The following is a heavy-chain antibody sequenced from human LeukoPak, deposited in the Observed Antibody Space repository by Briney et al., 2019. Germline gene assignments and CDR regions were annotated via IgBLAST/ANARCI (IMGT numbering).Heavy chain of an antibody. CDR3: ARDHDYGDYYFDI. CDR1: GFTVSSNY. J-gene: IGHJ3*02. D-gene: IGHD4-17*01. Sequence: GGSLRLSCAASGFTVSSNYMSWVRQAPGKGLEWVSVIYSGGSTYYADSVKGRFIISRDNSKNTLYLQMNSLRAEDTAVYYCARDHDYGDYYFDIWGQGTMVTVSS. V-gene: IGHV3-53*01. CDR2: IYSGGST.